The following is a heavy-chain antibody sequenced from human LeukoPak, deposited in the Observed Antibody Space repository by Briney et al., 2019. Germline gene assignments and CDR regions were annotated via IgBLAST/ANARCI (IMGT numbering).Heavy chain of an antibody. V-gene: IGHV3-23*01. CDR2: ISRSGDST. Sequence: GGSLRLSCAASGFSFSDYAMSWVRQAPGKGLEWVSTISRSGDSTFYADSVKGRFTISRDISKNTLYLQLNSLRAEDTAVFYCARCFFYDTSGHDYPDSWGQGTLVTVSS. D-gene: IGHD3-22*01. J-gene: IGHJ4*02. CDR1: GFSFSDYA. CDR3: ARCFFYDTSGHDYPDS.